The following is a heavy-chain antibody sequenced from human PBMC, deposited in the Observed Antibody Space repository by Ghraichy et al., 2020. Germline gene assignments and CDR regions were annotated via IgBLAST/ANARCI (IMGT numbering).Heavy chain of an antibody. D-gene: IGHD5-18*01. CDR2: IYYSGGT. CDR3: ARPSTAMVSYSYFDL. Sequence: SETLSLTCTVSGGSISSTSYYWGWIRQPPGKGLEWIGSIYYSGGTNYNPSLQSRVTISVDTSKNQFSLKLASVTAADTAVYYCARPSTAMVSYSYFDLWGRGTLVSVSS. CDR1: GGSISSTSYY. V-gene: IGHV4-39*01. J-gene: IGHJ2*01.